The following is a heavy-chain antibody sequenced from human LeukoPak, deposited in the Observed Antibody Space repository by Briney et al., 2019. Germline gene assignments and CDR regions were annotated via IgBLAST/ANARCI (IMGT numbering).Heavy chain of an antibody. CDR3: ARGTKYGLYGDYGYYFDY. Sequence: SETLSLTCTVSGGSISSYYWSWIRQPAGKGLEWIGRIYNSGSTNYNPSLKSRVTMSVDTSKNQFSLKLSSVTAADTAVYYCARGTKYGLYGDYGYYFDYWGQGTLVTVSS. D-gene: IGHD4-17*01. CDR1: GGSISSYY. V-gene: IGHV4-4*07. J-gene: IGHJ4*02. CDR2: IYNSGST.